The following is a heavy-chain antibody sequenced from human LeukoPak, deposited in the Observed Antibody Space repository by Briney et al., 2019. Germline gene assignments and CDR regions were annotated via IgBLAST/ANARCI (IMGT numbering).Heavy chain of an antibody. J-gene: IGHJ4*02. CDR3: ARNYWGSGGFDF. CDR1: GFTFSDYS. Sequence: GGSLRLSCAASGFTFSDYSMNWVRQAPGKGLEWVSSISSRSAYIHYTDSVKGRFNISRDNAENSLYLQMNNLRADDTAVYYCARNYWGSGGFDFWGQGTLVTVSS. D-gene: IGHD3-10*01. V-gene: IGHV3-21*01. CDR2: ISSRSAYI.